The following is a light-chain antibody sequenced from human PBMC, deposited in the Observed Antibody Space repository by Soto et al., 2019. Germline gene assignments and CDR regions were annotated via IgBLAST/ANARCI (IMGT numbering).Light chain of an antibody. J-gene: IGKJ3*01. V-gene: IGKV3-11*01. CDR3: QQRSGWPPLFT. CDR2: DAS. CDR1: QSVSSY. Sequence: EIVFTQSPATLSLSPGERATLSCRASQSVSSYLAWYQQRPGQPPRLLIYDASNRATGIPARFSGSGSGTDFTLTISSLEPEDFAIYYCQQRSGWPPLFTFGPGTKVD.